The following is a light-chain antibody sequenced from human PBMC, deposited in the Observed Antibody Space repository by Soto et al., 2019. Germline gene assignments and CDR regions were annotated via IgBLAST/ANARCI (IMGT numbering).Light chain of an antibody. J-gene: IGLJ1*01. CDR3: RSYTGSRAYV. Sequence: QSALTQPASVSGSPGQSITISCTGTSSDVGGYNYVSWYQQQSGKAPKLMIHEVSNRPSGVSNRFSGSKSGNTASLTISGLQAEDEADYYCRSYTGSRAYVFGIGTKLTVL. V-gene: IGLV2-14*01. CDR2: EVS. CDR1: SSDVGGYNY.